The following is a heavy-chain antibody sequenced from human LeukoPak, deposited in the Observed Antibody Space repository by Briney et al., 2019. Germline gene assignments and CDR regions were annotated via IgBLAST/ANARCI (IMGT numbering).Heavy chain of an antibody. CDR3: AREMYHILTGGPFDL. Sequence: PSETLSLTCTVSGGSISSYYWSWVRQPPGKGLEWIGTIYYSGSTNYNPSLKSRDTMAVDQYKNLFSLKLSSVTAAVTAMYYCAREMYHILTGGPFDLWGQGTLVTVSS. D-gene: IGHD3-9*01. CDR2: IYYSGST. J-gene: IGHJ4*02. V-gene: IGHV4-59*12. CDR1: GGSISSYY.